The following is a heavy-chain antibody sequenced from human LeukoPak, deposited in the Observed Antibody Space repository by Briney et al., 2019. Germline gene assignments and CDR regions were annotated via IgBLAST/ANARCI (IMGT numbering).Heavy chain of an antibody. Sequence: SETLSLTCTVSGVSMRTYYWSWIRQPPGKGLEWIGYVSYSGNTDYNPSLKSRLTISIDASETQFSLKLTSVTAADTAIYYCASQGSDSGWFYFWGQGTLVTVSS. V-gene: IGHV4-59*08. CDR2: VSYSGNT. CDR1: GVSMRTYY. J-gene: IGHJ4*02. D-gene: IGHD6-19*01. CDR3: ASQGSDSGWFYF.